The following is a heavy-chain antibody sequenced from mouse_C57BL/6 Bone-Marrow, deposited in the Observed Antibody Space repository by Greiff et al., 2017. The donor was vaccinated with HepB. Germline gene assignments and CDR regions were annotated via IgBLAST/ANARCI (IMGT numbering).Heavy chain of an antibody. CDR1: GYTFTDYE. J-gene: IGHJ3*01. CDR3: TRSDDGYYRYWFAY. CDR2: IDPETGGT. D-gene: IGHD2-3*01. V-gene: IGHV1-15*01. Sequence: QVQLQQSGAELVRPGASVTLSCKASGYTFTDYEMHWVKQTPVHGLEWIGAIDPETGGTAYNQKFNGKAILTANTSSSTADMELRILTSEDSDVYYCTRSDDGYYRYWFAYWGQGTLVTVSA.